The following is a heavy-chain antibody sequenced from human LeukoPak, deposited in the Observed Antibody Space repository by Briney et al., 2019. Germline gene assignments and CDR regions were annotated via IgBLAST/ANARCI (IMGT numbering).Heavy chain of an antibody. D-gene: IGHD3-3*01. Sequence: PGGSLRLSCAASGFTFSDYYMSWIRQAPGKGLEWVSYISSGGSTIYYADSVKGRFTISRDNAKNSLYLQMNSLRAEDTAVYYCAKHYSDFWSGHNYWGQGTLVTVSS. V-gene: IGHV3-11*01. CDR1: GFTFSDYY. J-gene: IGHJ4*02. CDR2: ISSGGSTI. CDR3: AKHYSDFWSGHNY.